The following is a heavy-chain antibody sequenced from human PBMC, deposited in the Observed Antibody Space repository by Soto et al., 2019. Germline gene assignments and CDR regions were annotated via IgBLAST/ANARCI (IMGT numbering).Heavy chain of an antibody. D-gene: IGHD2-2*01. CDR3: AKDHIVAAAPDY. CDR1: GFTFDTYG. V-gene: IGHV3-30*18. J-gene: IGHJ4*02. CDR2: ISYDGSNR. Sequence: QVQLVESGGGVVQPGRSLRLSCAASGFTFDTYGMHWVRQAPGKGLEWVAVISYDGSNRYYADSVKGRFTISRDNSKNTLYLQMNSLRYEDTAVYYCAKDHIVAAAPDYWGQGTLVTVSS.